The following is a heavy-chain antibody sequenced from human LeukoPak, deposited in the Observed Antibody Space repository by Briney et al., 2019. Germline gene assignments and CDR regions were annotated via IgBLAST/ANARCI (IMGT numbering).Heavy chain of an antibody. V-gene: IGHV1-69*06. CDR1: GGTFSSYA. Sequence: SSVKVSCKASGGTFSSYAISWVRQAPGQGLEWMGGIIPIFGTANYAQKFQGRVTITADKSTSTAYMELSSLRSEDTAVYYCARTPAQSFDWLSTSYYFDYWGQGTLVTVSS. CDR3: ARTPAQSFDWLSTSYYFDY. D-gene: IGHD3-9*01. CDR2: IIPIFGTA. J-gene: IGHJ4*02.